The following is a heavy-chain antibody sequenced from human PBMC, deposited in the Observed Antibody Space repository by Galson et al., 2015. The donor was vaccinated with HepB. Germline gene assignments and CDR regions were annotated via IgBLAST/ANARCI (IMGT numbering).Heavy chain of an antibody. V-gene: IGHV1-24*01. J-gene: IGHJ3*02. Sequence: SVKVSCKVAGYSLSEFSLHWVRQAPGKGLEWMGGLDPEDGEAIYTQGFQGRVIMTEDTSTDTAHMELSGLRVEDTAVYYCAGGGHYGAFDIWGQGTMVIVSS. CDR1: GYSLSEFS. CDR3: AGGGHYGAFDI. CDR2: LDPEDGEA. D-gene: IGHD3-16*01.